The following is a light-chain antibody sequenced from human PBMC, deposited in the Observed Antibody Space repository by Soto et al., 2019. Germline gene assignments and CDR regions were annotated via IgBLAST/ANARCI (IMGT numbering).Light chain of an antibody. CDR2: DVS. CDR3: NSYTSSSTLYV. V-gene: IGLV2-14*01. CDR1: SSDVGGYNY. Sequence: QSVLTQPASVSGSPGQSISISCTGTSSDVGGYNYVSWYQQHPGKAPKLMIYDVSYRPSGVSNRFSGSKSGNTASLTISGLQAEDEADYYCNSYTSSSTLYVFGTGTKVTVL. J-gene: IGLJ1*01.